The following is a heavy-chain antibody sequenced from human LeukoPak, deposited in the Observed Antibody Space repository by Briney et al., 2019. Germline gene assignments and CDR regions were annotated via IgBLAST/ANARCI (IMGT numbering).Heavy chain of an antibody. CDR1: GYSFTNYG. J-gene: IGHJ5*02. V-gene: IGHV1-18*01. Sequence: SVKVSCKASGYSFTNYGISWVRQAPGQGLEWMGYIITYNGSTNYAQKVQGRVTMTTDTSTSTAYMELRSLRSDDTAVYYCARDTKRSRARWENLGFDPWGQGTLVTVSS. CDR2: IITYNGST. CDR3: ARDTKRSRARWENLGFDP. D-gene: IGHD1-26*01.